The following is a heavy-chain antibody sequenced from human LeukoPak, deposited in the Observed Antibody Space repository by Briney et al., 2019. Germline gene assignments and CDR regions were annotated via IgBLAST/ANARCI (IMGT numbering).Heavy chain of an antibody. CDR3: AKDLWRYSSDY. V-gene: IGHV3-23*01. J-gene: IGHJ4*02. D-gene: IGHD6-13*01. CDR1: GFTFSTYA. CDR2: ISASGSNT. Sequence: GGSLRLSCAASGFTFSTYAMSWVRQAPGKGLEWVSAISASGSNTYYADSVKGRFTISRDNSRNTLYLQVNSLRAEDTAIYYCAKDLWRYSSDYWGQGTLVTVSS.